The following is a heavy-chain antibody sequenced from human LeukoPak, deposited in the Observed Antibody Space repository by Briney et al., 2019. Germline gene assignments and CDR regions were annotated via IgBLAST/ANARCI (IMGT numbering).Heavy chain of an antibody. V-gene: IGHV3-48*03. CDR3: ARGPQWAGTLDY. CDR2: ISSSGSTI. D-gene: IGHD1-1*01. Sequence: GGSLRLSCAAPGFTFSSYEMNWVRQAPGKGLEWVSYISSSGSTIYYADSVKGRFTISRDNAKNSLYLQMNSLRAEDTAVYYCARGPQWAGTLDYWGQGTLVTVSS. CDR1: GFTFSSYE. J-gene: IGHJ4*02.